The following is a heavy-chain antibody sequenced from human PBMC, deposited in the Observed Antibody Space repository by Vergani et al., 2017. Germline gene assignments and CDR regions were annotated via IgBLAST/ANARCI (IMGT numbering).Heavy chain of an antibody. J-gene: IGHJ4*02. D-gene: IGHD3-10*01. Sequence: VQLVESGGGLVQPGRSLRLSCAASGFTFSDYYMSWIRQAPGKGLEWVSYISSSSSYTNYADSVKGRFTISRDNAKNSLYLQMNSLRAEDTAVYYCARGSGRTEDFDYWGQGTLVTVSS. CDR3: ARGSGRTEDFDY. CDR1: GFTFSDYY. CDR2: ISSSSSYT. V-gene: IGHV3-11*06.